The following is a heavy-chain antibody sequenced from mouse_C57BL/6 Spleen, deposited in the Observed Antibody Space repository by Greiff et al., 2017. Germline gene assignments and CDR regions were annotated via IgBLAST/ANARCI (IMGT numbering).Heavy chain of an antibody. CDR1: GFTFSDYG. CDR3: ERGDEDYFDY. V-gene: IGHV5-17*01. J-gene: IGHJ2*01. Sequence: DVHLVESGGGLVKPGGSLKLSCAASGFTFSDYGMHWVRQAPEKGLEWVAYISSGSSTIYYADTVKGRFTISRDNAKNTLFLQMTSLRSEDTAMYYCERGDEDYFDYWGQGTTLTVSS. CDR2: ISSGSSTI.